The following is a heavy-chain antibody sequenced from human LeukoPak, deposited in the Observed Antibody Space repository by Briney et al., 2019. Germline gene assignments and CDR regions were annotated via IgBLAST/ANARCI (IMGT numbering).Heavy chain of an antibody. Sequence: ASVKVSCKASGYTFTSYGISWVRQAPGQGLEWMGWISDYNGNTNYAQKLQGGVTMTTDTSTSTAYMELRSLRSDDTAVYYCARAPYSSSWYGPRRLDPWGQGTLVTVSS. CDR3: ARAPYSSSWYGPRRLDP. CDR2: ISDYNGNT. CDR1: GYTFTSYG. V-gene: IGHV1-18*01. D-gene: IGHD6-13*01. J-gene: IGHJ5*02.